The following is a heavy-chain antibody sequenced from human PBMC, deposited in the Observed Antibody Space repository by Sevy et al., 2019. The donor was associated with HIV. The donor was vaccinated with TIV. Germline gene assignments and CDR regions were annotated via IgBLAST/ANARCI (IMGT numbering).Heavy chain of an antibody. V-gene: IGHV3-15*01. Sequence: GGSLRLSCAASGFTFSNAWMSWVRQAPGKGLEWVGRIKSKTDGGTTDYAAPVKGRFTISRDDSKNTLYLQMNSLKTEDTAVYYSTLQSTYYYDSSGYPDYWGQGTLVTVSS. D-gene: IGHD3-22*01. J-gene: IGHJ4*02. CDR3: TLQSTYYYDSSGYPDY. CDR2: IKSKTDGGTT. CDR1: GFTFSNAW.